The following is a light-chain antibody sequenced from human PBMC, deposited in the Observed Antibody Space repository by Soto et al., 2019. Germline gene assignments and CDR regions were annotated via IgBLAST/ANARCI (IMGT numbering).Light chain of an antibody. J-gene: IGKJ5*01. Sequence: EIVLTQSPGTLSLSPGERATLSCSASQNVDSSYLAWYQQKPGQAPRLLIYGASSRATGIPARFSGSGSGTEFTLTISSLQSEDFAVYYCQQYNNWPPITFGQGTRLEI. CDR3: QQYNNWPPIT. CDR2: GAS. V-gene: IGKV3D-15*01. CDR1: QNVDSSY.